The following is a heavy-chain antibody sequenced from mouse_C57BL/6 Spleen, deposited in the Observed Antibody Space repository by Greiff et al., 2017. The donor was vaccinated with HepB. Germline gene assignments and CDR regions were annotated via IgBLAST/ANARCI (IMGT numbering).Heavy chain of an antibody. CDR3: ARQEGTNGPYFDY. CDR2: ISSGGSYT. V-gene: IGHV5-6*01. Sequence: EVQLVESGGDLVKPGGSLKLSCAASGFTFSSYGMSWVRQTPDKRLEWVATISSGGSYTTYPDSVKGRFTISRDNAKYTLYLQMSSLKSEETAMYYLARQEGTNGPYFDYWGQGTTLTVSS. D-gene: IGHD3-3*01. CDR1: GFTFSSYG. J-gene: IGHJ2*01.